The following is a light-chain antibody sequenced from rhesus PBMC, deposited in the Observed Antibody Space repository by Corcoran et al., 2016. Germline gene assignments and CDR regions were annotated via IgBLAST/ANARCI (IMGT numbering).Light chain of an antibody. J-gene: IGKJ1*01. CDR1: QSVSSY. V-gene: IGKV3-10*01. CDR3: YQHSSGWT. Sequence: QVILTQSPATLSLSPGERATLACRASQSVSSYLAWYQQKPGQGPRLLIFVASSRATATPDRVSGGGSGTDFTLTLSSLEPEAVGIFHCYQHSSGWTFGQGTKVEIK. CDR2: VAS.